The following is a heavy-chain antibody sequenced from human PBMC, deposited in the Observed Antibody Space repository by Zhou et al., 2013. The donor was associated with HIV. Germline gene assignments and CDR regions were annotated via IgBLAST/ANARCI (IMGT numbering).Heavy chain of an antibody. V-gene: IGHV1-69*05. CDR2: IIPIYGTP. D-gene: IGHD6-13*01. J-gene: IGHJ4*02. CDR1: VPHG. CDR3: AGVRGIARRGHFDS. Sequence: QVQLVQSGAEVKKPGSSVKVSCKGFVPHGISWVRQAPGQGLEWIGGIIPIYGTPTYAQNFQGRVALTTDESTRTAYMELSSLRSEDTAVYFCAGVRGIARRGHFDSWGQGTLVTVSS.